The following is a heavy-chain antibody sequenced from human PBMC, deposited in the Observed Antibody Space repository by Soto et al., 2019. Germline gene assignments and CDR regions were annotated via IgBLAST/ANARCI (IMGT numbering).Heavy chain of an antibody. CDR1: GGSISSYY. Sequence: QVQLQESGPGLVKPSETLSLTCTVSGGSISSYYWSWIRQPPGKGLEWIGYIYYSGSTNYNPSLKSRVTISVDTSKNQFSLKLSSVTAADTAVYYCARVDIVATTPYFDYWGQGTLVTVSS. J-gene: IGHJ4*02. CDR3: ARVDIVATTPYFDY. D-gene: IGHD5-12*01. V-gene: IGHV4-59*01. CDR2: IYYSGST.